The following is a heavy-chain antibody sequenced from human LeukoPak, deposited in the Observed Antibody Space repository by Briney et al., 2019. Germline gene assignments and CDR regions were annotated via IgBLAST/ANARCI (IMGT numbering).Heavy chain of an antibody. CDR2: ISGSGGST. Sequence: GGSLRLSCAASGFTFSSYAMSWVRQAPGKGLEWVSAISGSGGSTYYADSVKGRFTISRDNSKYTLYLQMNSLRAEDTAVYYCAKDRGWELLLWDAFDIWGQGTMVTVSS. CDR3: AKDRGWELLLWDAFDI. J-gene: IGHJ3*02. D-gene: IGHD1-26*01. CDR1: GFTFSSYA. V-gene: IGHV3-23*01.